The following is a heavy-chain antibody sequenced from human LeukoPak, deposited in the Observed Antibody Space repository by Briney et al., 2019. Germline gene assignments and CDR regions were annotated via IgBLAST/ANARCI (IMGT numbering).Heavy chain of an antibody. J-gene: IGHJ1*01. Sequence: GRSLRLSCAASGFTFDDYAMHWVRHAPGKGLEWVSGISWNSGSIVYADSVKGRFTISRDNAKNSLYLQMNSLRAEDTALYYCAKGEYSSSSSQFQHWGQGTLVTVSS. CDR3: AKGEYSSSSSQFQH. CDR2: ISWNSGSI. V-gene: IGHV3-9*01. CDR1: GFTFDDYA. D-gene: IGHD6-6*01.